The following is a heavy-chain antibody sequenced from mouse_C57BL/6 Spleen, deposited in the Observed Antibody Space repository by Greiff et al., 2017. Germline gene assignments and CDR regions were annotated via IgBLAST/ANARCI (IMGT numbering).Heavy chain of an antibody. Sequence: QVQLQQPGAELVKPGASVKMSCKASGYTFTSYWITWVKQRPGQGLEWIGDIYPGSGSTNYNEKFKSKATLTVDTSSSTAYMQLSSLTSEDSAVYYCARSGSSPYYFDYWGQGTTLTVSS. CDR1: GYTFTSYW. V-gene: IGHV1-55*01. J-gene: IGHJ2*01. D-gene: IGHD1-1*01. CDR2: IYPGSGST. CDR3: ARSGSSPYYFDY.